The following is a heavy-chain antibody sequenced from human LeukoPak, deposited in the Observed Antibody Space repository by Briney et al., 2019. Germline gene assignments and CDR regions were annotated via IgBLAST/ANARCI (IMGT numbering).Heavy chain of an antibody. V-gene: IGHV4-4*02. J-gene: IGHJ6*03. CDR3: ARGRTRSDYYDSSGYSTDYYYMDV. CDR2: IYHSGST. Sequence: PSGTLSLTCAVSGGSISSSNWWSWVRQPPGKGLEWIGEIYHSGSTNYNPSLKSQVTTSVDKSKNQFSLKLSSVTAADTAVYYCARGRTRSDYYDSSGYSTDYYYMDVWGKGTTVAVSS. D-gene: IGHD3-22*01. CDR1: GGSISSSNW.